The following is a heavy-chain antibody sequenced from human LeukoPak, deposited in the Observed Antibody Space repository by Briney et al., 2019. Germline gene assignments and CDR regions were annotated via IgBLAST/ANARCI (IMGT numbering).Heavy chain of an antibody. Sequence: SETLSLTCTVSGGSVTSGGFYWGWLRQPPGKGPESIATIYYTGSTYYNPSLQSRVTISIDTSKNQFSLRLTPVTATDTAVYHCARHSGSGSLSRPFDPWGQGTLVTVSS. CDR3: ARHSGSGSLSRPFDP. V-gene: IGHV4-39*01. J-gene: IGHJ5*02. CDR1: GGSVTSGGFY. D-gene: IGHD3-10*01. CDR2: IYYTGST.